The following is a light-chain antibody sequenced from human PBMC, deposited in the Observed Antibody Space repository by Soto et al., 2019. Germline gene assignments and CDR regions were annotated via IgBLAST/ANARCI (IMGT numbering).Light chain of an antibody. J-gene: IGKJ3*01. Sequence: EIVLTQSPGTLSLSPGARATLSCRASQSISSSYLTWYQHKPGQAPRLLIYGASSRSTAIPDRLSGSGSGTDFTISISRLEPEDFAVYSCQQYGNSLLFTFGPGTKVDIK. CDR1: QSISSSY. CDR3: QQYGNSLLFT. CDR2: GAS. V-gene: IGKV3-20*01.